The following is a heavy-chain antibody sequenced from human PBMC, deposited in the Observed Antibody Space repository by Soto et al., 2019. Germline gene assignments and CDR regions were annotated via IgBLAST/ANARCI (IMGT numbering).Heavy chain of an antibody. CDR3: AKEYCSGGSCFAAFDI. D-gene: IGHD2-15*01. CDR2: ISGSGGST. CDR1: GLTFSSYA. J-gene: IGHJ3*02. V-gene: IGHV3-23*01. Sequence: GGSLRLSCAASGLTFSSYAMSWVRQAPGKGLEWVSAISGSGGSTYYADSVKGRFTISRDNSKNTLYLQMNSLRAEDTAVYYCAKEYCSGGSCFAAFDIWGQGTMVTVSS.